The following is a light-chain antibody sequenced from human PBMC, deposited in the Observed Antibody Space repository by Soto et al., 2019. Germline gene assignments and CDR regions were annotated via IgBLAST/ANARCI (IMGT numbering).Light chain of an antibody. CDR3: CSYASTGTYV. V-gene: IGLV2-23*01. J-gene: IGLJ1*01. CDR2: EGT. CDR1: SSDVGNYNL. Sequence: QSVLTQPASVSGSPGQSITISCPGNSSDVGNYNLVSWYQKHSGKAPKLMIYEGTKRPSGVSDRFSGSKSGNTASLTISGLQAEDEADYYCCSYASTGTYVFGTGTKVTVL.